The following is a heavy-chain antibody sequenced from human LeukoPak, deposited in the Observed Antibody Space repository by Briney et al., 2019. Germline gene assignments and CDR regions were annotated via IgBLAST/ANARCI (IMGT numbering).Heavy chain of an antibody. CDR3: ARLRVVVDAYYYYYYYMDV. J-gene: IGHJ6*03. CDR1: GFTFSSYW. D-gene: IGHD2-15*01. Sequence: QPGGSLRLSCAASGFTFSSYWMSWVRQAPGKGLEWVANIKQDGSEKYYVDSVKGQFTISRDNAKNSLYLQMNSLRAEDTAVYYCARLRVVVDAYYYYYYYMDVWGKGTTVTVSS. CDR2: IKQDGSEK. V-gene: IGHV3-7*01.